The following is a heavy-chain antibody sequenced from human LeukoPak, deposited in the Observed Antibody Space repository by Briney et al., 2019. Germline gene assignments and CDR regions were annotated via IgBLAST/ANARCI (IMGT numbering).Heavy chain of an antibody. CDR2: ISSSGSTI. CDR1: GFTFSSYE. D-gene: IGHD2-8*01. V-gene: IGHV3-48*03. J-gene: IGHJ6*03. Sequence: GGTLRLSCAASGFTFSSYEMNWVREAPGEGQGWVSYISSSGSTIYYADSVKGRFSISRDSSKNILYLQMNSLRAEDTAVYYCAKDRCSNGVGCYYYYMDVWGKGTTVTISS. CDR3: AKDRCSNGVGCYYYYMDV.